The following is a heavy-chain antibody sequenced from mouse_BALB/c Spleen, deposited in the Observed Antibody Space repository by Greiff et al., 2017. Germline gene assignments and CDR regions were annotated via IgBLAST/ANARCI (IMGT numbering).Heavy chain of an antibody. D-gene: IGHD2-13*01. CDR1: GFTFSSYA. V-gene: IGHV5-6-5*01. Sequence: DVKLVESGGGLVKPGGSLKLSCAASGFTFSSYAMSWVRQTPEKRLEWVASISSGGSTYYPDSVKGRFTISRDNARNILYLQMSSLRSEDTAMYYCARGRGGERYYFDYWGQGTTLTVSS. CDR2: ISSGGST. J-gene: IGHJ2*01. CDR3: ARGRGGERYYFDY.